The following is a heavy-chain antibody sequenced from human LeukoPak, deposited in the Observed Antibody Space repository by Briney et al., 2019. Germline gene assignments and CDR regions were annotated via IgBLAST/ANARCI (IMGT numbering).Heavy chain of an antibody. CDR3: ARIGSYDRTY. CDR1: GFTFSSYA. CDR2: ISSNGGLT. D-gene: IGHD3-22*01. V-gene: IGHV3-64*01. Sequence: GGSLRLSCAASGFTFSSYAMSWVRQAPGKGLEFISAISSNGGLTYYANSVKGRFTISRDNSKNTLYLQMGSLRAEDVAVYYCARIGSYDRTYWGQGTLVTVSS. J-gene: IGHJ4*02.